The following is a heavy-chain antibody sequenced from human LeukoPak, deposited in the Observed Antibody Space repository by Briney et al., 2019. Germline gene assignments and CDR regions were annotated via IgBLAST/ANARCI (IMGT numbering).Heavy chain of an antibody. CDR3: AGDPKGFCNPGRCYSGEYGMDV. CDR1: GFTFSHYG. J-gene: IGHJ6*04. D-gene: IGHD2-15*01. Sequence: PGGSLRLSCAASGFTFSHYGMHWVRQAPGKGLEWVALIWYDGSNKYYADSVKGRFTISRDSSKNTLYLQMNSLRAEDTAVYYCAGDPKGFCNPGRCYSGEYGMDVWGRGTKVTVSS. CDR2: IWYDGSNK. V-gene: IGHV3-33*01.